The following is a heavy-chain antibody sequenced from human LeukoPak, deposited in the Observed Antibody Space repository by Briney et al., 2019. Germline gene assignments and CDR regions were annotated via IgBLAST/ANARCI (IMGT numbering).Heavy chain of an antibody. V-gene: IGHV4-31*03. Sequence: PSQTLSLTCTVSGGSISSGGYYWSWIRQHPGKGLEWIGYIYYSGNTYYNPSLKSRVTISVDTSKNQFSLKLSSVTAADTAVYYCAREGYYGSGINYYYYYMDVWGKGTTVTVSS. CDR2: IYYSGNT. J-gene: IGHJ6*03. CDR1: GGSISSGGYY. CDR3: AREGYYGSGINYYYYYMDV. D-gene: IGHD3-10*01.